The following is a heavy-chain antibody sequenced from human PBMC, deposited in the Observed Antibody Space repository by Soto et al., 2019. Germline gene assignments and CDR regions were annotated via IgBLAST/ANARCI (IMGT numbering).Heavy chain of an antibody. CDR2: IYYSGST. V-gene: IGHV4-59*08. D-gene: IGHD4-17*01. CDR3: ARHWSGDFYFDH. CDR1: GGSISSYY. J-gene: IGHJ4*02. Sequence: SETLSLTCTVSGGSISSYYWSWIRQPPGKGLEWIGYIYYSGSTNYNPSLKSRVTISVDTSKNQFSLKLSSVTAADTAVYYCARHWSGDFYFDHWGQGTLVTVS.